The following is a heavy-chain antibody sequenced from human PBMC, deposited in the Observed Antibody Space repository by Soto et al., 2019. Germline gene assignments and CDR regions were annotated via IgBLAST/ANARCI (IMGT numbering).Heavy chain of an antibody. CDR1: GFTFRYYN. D-gene: IGHD6-13*01. Sequence: GGSLRLSCAASGFTFRYYNMNWVRQAPARGLEWVSYISSSSSTIYYADSVKGRFTISRDNASNSLYLQMNSLRAEDTAVYYCARDGDGSSWPFDYWGQGTLVTVSS. J-gene: IGHJ4*02. CDR3: ARDGDGSSWPFDY. CDR2: ISSSSSTI. V-gene: IGHV3-48*01.